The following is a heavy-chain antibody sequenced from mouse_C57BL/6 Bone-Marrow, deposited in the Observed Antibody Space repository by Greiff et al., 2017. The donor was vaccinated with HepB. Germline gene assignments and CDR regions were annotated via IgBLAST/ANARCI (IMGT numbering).Heavy chain of an antibody. CDR2: ISSGGSYT. V-gene: IGHV5-6*02. Sequence: EVMLVESGGDLVKPGGSLKLSCAASGFTFSSYVMSWVRQTPDKRLEWVATISSGGSYTYYPDSVKGRFTISRDNAKNTLYLQMSSLKSEDTAMYYCARRGSTMVTTSYFDYWGQGTTLTVSS. D-gene: IGHD2-2*01. CDR1: GFTFSSYV. CDR3: ARRGSTMVTTSYFDY. J-gene: IGHJ2*01.